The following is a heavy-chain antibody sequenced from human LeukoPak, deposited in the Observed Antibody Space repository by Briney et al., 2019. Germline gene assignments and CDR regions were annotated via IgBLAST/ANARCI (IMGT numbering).Heavy chain of an antibody. J-gene: IGHJ3*02. CDR3: ATETGAFDI. CDR2: INSYGSST. Sequence: GGSLRLSCAASGFSFSNNWMHWVRQAPGKGLVWVSGINSYGSSTIYADSAKGRFTISRDNARNTLDLQMNSLRAEDTAVYYCATETGAFDIWGQGTMLTVSS. V-gene: IGHV3-74*01. CDR1: GFSFSNNW.